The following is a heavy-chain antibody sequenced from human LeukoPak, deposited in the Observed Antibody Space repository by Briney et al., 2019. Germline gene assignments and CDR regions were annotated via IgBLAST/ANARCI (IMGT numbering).Heavy chain of an antibody. CDR2: IYYSGST. D-gene: IGHD3-22*01. V-gene: IGHV4-59*01. Sequence: SETLSLTCTVSVGSISSYYWSWIRQPPRKGLEWIGYIYYSGSTNYNPSLKSRVTISVDTSKNQFSLKLSSVTAADTAVYYCARGGTMIVVENAFDIWGQGTMVTVSS. CDR3: ARGGTMIVVENAFDI. CDR1: VGSISSYY. J-gene: IGHJ3*02.